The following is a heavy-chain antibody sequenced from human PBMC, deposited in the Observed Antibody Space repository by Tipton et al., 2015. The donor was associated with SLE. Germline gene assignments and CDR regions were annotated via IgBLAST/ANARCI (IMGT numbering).Heavy chain of an antibody. CDR1: GWSIRKSDYY. CDR3: ARAAPPNPYCSGGSCYSGPFWYYYYYMDV. CDR2: MYYSGNT. V-gene: IGHV4-39*01. D-gene: IGHD2-15*01. Sequence: TLSLTCTVSGWSIRKSDYYWAWIRQPPGMGLEWIGSMYYSGNTYYNPSLKSRVTISVDTSKNQFSLKLSSVTAADTAVYYCARAAPPNPYCSGGSCYSGPFWYYYYYMDVWGKGTTVTVSS. J-gene: IGHJ6*03.